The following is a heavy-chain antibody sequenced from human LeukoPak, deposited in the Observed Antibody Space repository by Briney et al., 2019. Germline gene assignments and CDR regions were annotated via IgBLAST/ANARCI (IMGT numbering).Heavy chain of an antibody. D-gene: IGHD2-15*01. Sequence: ASVKVSCKASGYTFTSYVISWVRQAPGQGLEWMGWISAYNGNTNYAQKLQGRVTMTTDTSTSTAYMELRSLRSDDTAVYYCARDCSGGSCYQRGFDYWGQGTLVTVSS. CDR3: ARDCSGGSCYQRGFDY. V-gene: IGHV1-18*01. CDR1: GYTFTSYV. CDR2: ISAYNGNT. J-gene: IGHJ4*02.